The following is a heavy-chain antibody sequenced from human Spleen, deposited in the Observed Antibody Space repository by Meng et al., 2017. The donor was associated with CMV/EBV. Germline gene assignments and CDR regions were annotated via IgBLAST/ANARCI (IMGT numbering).Heavy chain of an antibody. V-gene: IGHV1-18*01. Sequence: CKASGYNFTSYGSSWVRQAPGQGLEWMGWISAYNGNTNYAQKLQGRVTMTTDTSTSTAYMELRSLRSDDTAVYYCARVHRSGWYYFDYWGQGTLVTVSS. D-gene: IGHD6-19*01. CDR2: ISAYNGNT. CDR3: ARVHRSGWYYFDY. CDR1: GYNFTSYG. J-gene: IGHJ4*02.